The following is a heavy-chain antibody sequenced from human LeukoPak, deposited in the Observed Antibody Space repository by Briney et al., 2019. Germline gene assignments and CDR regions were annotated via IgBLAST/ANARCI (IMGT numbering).Heavy chain of an antibody. CDR2: ISTSGSTI. Sequence: GGSLRLSCSGSGFTFSTYAIRWVRQAPGRGLEWVSAISTSGSTIYYADSVKGRFTISRDNSRNTVYLQMNSLRAEDTAVYYCARMSSGYEDYWGQGTLVTVSS. V-gene: IGHV3-23*01. CDR1: GFTFSTYA. D-gene: IGHD3-22*01. CDR3: ARMSSGYEDY. J-gene: IGHJ4*02.